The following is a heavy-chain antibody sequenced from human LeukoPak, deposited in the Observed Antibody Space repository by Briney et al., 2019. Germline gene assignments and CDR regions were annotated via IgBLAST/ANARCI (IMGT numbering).Heavy chain of an antibody. V-gene: IGHV4-39*01. Sequence: SETLSLTCIVSGGSISSGGHYWSWIRQHPGKGLEWIGYINYSGSTYYNPSLKSRVTISVDTSKNHISLRMSSVTAADTAVYYCARHPSMTTALFDYWGQGTLVTVSS. CDR2: INYSGST. J-gene: IGHJ4*02. D-gene: IGHD4-17*01. CDR3: ARHPSMTTALFDY. CDR1: GGSISSGGHY.